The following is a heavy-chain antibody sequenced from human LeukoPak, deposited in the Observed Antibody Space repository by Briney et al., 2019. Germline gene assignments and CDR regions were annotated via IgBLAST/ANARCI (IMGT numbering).Heavy chain of an antibody. D-gene: IGHD3-22*01. J-gene: IGHJ1*01. CDR2: IYHSGST. Sequence: SETLSLACTVSGYSISSGYYWGWIRQPPGKGLEWIGSIYHSGSTYYNPSLKSRVTILVDTSKNHFSLKLRSVTAADTAVYYCARGGDTSGHYYFEYFHHWGQGTLVAVSS. V-gene: IGHV4-38-2*02. CDR3: ARGGDTSGHYYFEYFHH. CDR1: GYSISSGYY.